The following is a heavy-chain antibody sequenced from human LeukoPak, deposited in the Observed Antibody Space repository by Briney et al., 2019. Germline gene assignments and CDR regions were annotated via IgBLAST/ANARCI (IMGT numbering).Heavy chain of an antibody. CDR1: GGSISSGGYS. V-gene: IGHV4-30-2*01. J-gene: IGHJ4*02. D-gene: IGHD6-13*01. CDR3: ARWYSSSWSGAHYYFDY. CDR2: INHSGST. Sequence: SETLSLTCAVSGGSISSGGYSWSWIRQPPGKGLEWIGEINHSGSTNYNPSLKSRVTISVDTSKNQFSLKLSSVTAADTAVYYCARWYSSSWSGAHYYFDYWGQGTLVTVSS.